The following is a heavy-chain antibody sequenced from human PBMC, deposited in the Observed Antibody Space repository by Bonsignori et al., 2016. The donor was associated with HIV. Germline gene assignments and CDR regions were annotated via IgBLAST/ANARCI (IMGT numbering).Heavy chain of an antibody. CDR3: ASVMVRGVIYYYYYMDV. Sequence: WIRQPPGKGLEWVANIKQDGSEKYYVDSVKGRFTISRDNAKNSLYLQMNSLRAEDTAVYYCASVMVRGVIYYYYYMDVWGKGTTVTVSS. J-gene: IGHJ6*03. CDR2: IKQDGSEK. D-gene: IGHD3-10*01. V-gene: IGHV3-7*03.